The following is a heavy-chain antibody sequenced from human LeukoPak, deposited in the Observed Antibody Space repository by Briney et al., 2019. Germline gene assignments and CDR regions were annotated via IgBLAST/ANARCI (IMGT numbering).Heavy chain of an antibody. J-gene: IGHJ4*02. CDR2: IYYSGST. Sequence: SETLSLTCTVSGGSISSYYWSWIRQPPGKGLEWIGYIYYSGSTNYNPSLKSRVTISVDTSKNQFSLKLSSVTAADTAVYYCARASWYETFDYWGQGTLVTVSS. CDR1: GGSISSYY. V-gene: IGHV4-59*01. CDR3: ARASWYETFDY. D-gene: IGHD6-13*01.